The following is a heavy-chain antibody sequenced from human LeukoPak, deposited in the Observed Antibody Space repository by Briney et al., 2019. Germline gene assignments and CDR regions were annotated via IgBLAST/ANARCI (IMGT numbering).Heavy chain of an antibody. D-gene: IGHD5-24*01. CDR2: INHSGGT. CDR1: GGSFSGYY. Sequence: SETLSPTCAVYGGSFSGYYWSWIRQPPGKVLEWIGEINHSGGTNYNPSLKSRVTISVDTSKNQFSLKLSSVTAADTAVYYCARGPKRWLQFRAFDIWGQGTMVTVSS. J-gene: IGHJ3*02. CDR3: ARGPKRWLQFRAFDI. V-gene: IGHV4-34*01.